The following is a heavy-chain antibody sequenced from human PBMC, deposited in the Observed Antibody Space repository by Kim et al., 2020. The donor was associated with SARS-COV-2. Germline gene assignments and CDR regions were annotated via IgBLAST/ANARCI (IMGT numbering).Heavy chain of an antibody. Sequence: SETLSLTCTVSGGSISSYYWSWIWQPPGKGLEWIGYIYYSGSTNYNPSLKSRVTISVDTSKNQFSLKLSSVTAADTAVYYCARVFGSSWLYNWFDPWGQGTLVTVSS. D-gene: IGHD6-13*01. CDR3: ARVFGSSWLYNWFDP. CDR2: IYYSGST. V-gene: IGHV4-59*13. J-gene: IGHJ5*02. CDR1: GGSISSYY.